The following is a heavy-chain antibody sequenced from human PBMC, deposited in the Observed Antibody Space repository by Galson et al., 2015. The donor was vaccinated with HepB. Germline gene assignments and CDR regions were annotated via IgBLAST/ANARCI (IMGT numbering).Heavy chain of an antibody. V-gene: IGHV1-18*01. J-gene: IGHJ4*02. CDR2: ISSYNGHT. CDR1: GYTFTSYG. D-gene: IGHD6-19*01. Sequence: SVKVSCKAYGYTFTSYGISWVRQAPGQGLQWMGWISSYNGHTNYPQHLQGRVTMTTDTSTSTAYMDLRSLRSDDTAVYYCARVYNSGWYGHFDYWGQGTLGTVSS. CDR3: ARVYNSGWYGHFDY.